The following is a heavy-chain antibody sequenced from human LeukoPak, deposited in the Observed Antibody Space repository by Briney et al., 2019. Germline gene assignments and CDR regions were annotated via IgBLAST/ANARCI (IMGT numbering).Heavy chain of an antibody. CDR1: GGSISSSSYY. D-gene: IGHD2-2*01. CDR2: IYYIVST. CDR3: ASSPEGGYCSSTSCYGAFDI. Sequence: SETLSLTCTVSGGSISSSSYYWGWLRQPPGKGLEWVGSIYYIVSTYYNPSLKSRVTISVDTSKNQFSLKLSSVTAADTAVYYCASSPEGGYCSSTSCYGAFDIWGQGTMVTVSS. V-gene: IGHV4-39*01. J-gene: IGHJ3*02.